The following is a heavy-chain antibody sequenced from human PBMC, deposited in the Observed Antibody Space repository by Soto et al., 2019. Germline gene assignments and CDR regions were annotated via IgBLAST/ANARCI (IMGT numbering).Heavy chain of an antibody. D-gene: IGHD6-13*01. V-gene: IGHV1-3*04. CDR3: ARDRSALPAAVRNGMEV. J-gene: IGHJ6*02. Sequence: ASVKISCKAPGHTFTNFAIHWVRQAPGQSLEWMGWVNTGNGNTKYSQKFQGRVTITRDTSAGTAYMELSSLRSDDSAVYYCARDRSALPAAVRNGMEVWGQGTSVTVSS. CDR2: VNTGNGNT. CDR1: GHTFTNFA.